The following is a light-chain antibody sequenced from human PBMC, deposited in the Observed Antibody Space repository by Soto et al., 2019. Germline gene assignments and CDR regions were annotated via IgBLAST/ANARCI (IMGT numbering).Light chain of an antibody. CDR1: SSNIGAGYD. J-gene: IGLJ2*01. Sequence: QSVLTQPPSVSGAPGQRVTISCTGSSSNIGAGYDVHWYQQVPGTAPKLLIYGNINRPSGVPDRFSCSKSGTSASLAITGLQADDEADYYCQSYDSSLTVVFGGGTKLTVL. CDR2: GNI. V-gene: IGLV1-40*01. CDR3: QSYDSSLTVV.